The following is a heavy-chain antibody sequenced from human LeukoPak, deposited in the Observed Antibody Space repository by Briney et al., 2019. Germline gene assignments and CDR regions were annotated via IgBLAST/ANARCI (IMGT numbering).Heavy chain of an antibody. CDR2: ISYDGSNK. CDR1: GFTFSSYA. D-gene: IGHD5-24*01. CDR3: AKQRDAN. Sequence: GRSLRLSCAASGFTFSSYAMHWVRQAPGKGLEWVAFISYDGSNKYYADSVKGRFTISRDNSKNPLYLQMNSLRAEDTAVYYCAKQRDANWGQGTLVTVSS. V-gene: IGHV3-30*04. J-gene: IGHJ4*02.